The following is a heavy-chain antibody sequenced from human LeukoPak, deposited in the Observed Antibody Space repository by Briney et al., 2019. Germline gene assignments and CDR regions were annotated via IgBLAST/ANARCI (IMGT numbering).Heavy chain of an antibody. D-gene: IGHD2-15*01. CDR3: ARGYCRGGSCPTFDY. CDR1: GGSISSYY. Sequence: SETLSLTCTVSGGSISSYYWSWIRQSPGKGLEWIGYIYYSGSTNYNPSLKSRVTISVKTSKNQFSLKLSSVTAADTAVYYCARGYCRGGSCPTFDYWGQGTLVTVSS. J-gene: IGHJ4*02. V-gene: IGHV4-59*01. CDR2: IYYSGST.